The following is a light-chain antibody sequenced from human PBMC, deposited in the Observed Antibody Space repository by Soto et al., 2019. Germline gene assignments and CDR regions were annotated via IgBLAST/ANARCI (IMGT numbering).Light chain of an antibody. J-gene: IGLJ2*01. CDR2: DDS. Sequence: SYELTQPPSVSVAPGQTATITCGGNDIGTKSVHWYQQKPGQAPLLVVYDDSDRPSRIPERFSDSSSGNTATLTITRVEAGDEADYYCQVWDSYIDHWVFGGGTKLTVL. CDR3: QVWDSYIDHWV. V-gene: IGLV3-21*02. CDR1: DIGTKS.